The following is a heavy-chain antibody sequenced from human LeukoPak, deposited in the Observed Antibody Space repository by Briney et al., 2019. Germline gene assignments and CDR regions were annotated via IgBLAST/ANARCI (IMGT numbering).Heavy chain of an antibody. Sequence: QSGGSLRLSCAASGFTFSRYSMNWVRQAPGKGLEWVSYISSSSSTIYYADSVKGRFTISRDNAKNSLYLQMNSLRAEDTAVYYCARADIVVVPAANLWFDPWGQGTLVTVSS. CDR2: ISSSSSTI. V-gene: IGHV3-48*04. J-gene: IGHJ5*02. CDR3: ARADIVVVPAANLWFDP. D-gene: IGHD2-2*01. CDR1: GFTFSRYS.